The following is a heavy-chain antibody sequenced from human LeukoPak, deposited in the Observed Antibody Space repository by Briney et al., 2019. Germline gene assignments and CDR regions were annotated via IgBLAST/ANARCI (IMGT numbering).Heavy chain of an antibody. D-gene: IGHD3-3*01. CDR3: ARDLEIGSSSYYFDY. Sequence: PGRSLRLSCAASGFTFSTYGMHWVRQAPGMGLEWVAVIWYDGSNKYYADSVRGRFTISRDNFKNTLYLQMNSLRAEDTAVYYCARDLEIGSSSYYFDYWGQGTLVTVSS. V-gene: IGHV3-33*01. J-gene: IGHJ4*02. CDR1: GFTFSTYG. CDR2: IWYDGSNK.